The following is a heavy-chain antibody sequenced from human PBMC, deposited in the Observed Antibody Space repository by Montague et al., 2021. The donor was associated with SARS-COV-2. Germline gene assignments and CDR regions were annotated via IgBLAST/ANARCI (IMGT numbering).Heavy chain of an antibody. D-gene: IGHD3-10*01. CDR1: GGSFSGYY. J-gene: IGHJ6*02. CDR2: INHSGST. CDR3: ARVRYYGSGTSLGMDV. V-gene: IGHV4-34*01. Sequence: SETLSLTCAVYGGSFSGYYWSWFRQPPGKGLEWIGEINHSGSTNYNPSLQSRVTISVDTSKNQFSLKLSSVTAADTAVYYCARVRYYGSGTSLGMDVWGQGTTVTVSS.